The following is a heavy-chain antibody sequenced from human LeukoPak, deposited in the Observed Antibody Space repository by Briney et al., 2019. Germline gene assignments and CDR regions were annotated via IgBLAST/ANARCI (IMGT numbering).Heavy chain of an antibody. J-gene: IGHJ4*02. D-gene: IGHD1-1*01. CDR2: ISVSGGGT. CDR3: AKGYDNNYFDS. CDR1: GFTFNNYA. Sequence: PGGSLRLSCAASGFTFNNYAMSWVRQAPGKGLEWVSTISVSGGGTYYADSVKGRFTISTDNSKNTLYLQMNTLRAEDTAVYYCAKGYDNNYFDSWGQGTLVTVSS. V-gene: IGHV3-23*01.